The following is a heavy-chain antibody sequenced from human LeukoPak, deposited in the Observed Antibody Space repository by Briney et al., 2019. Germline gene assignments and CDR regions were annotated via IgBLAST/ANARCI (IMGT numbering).Heavy chain of an antibody. Sequence: PGGSLRLSCAASGFTFSSYPMHWVRQAPGKGLEWVAVISYDGSNKYYADSVKGRFTISRDNSKNTLYLQLNSLRAEDTAVYYCARDLSGRYVWDYWGQGTLVSVSS. V-gene: IGHV3-30-3*01. CDR2: ISYDGSNK. J-gene: IGHJ4*02. CDR3: ARDLSGRYVWDY. CDR1: GFTFSSYP. D-gene: IGHD1-26*01.